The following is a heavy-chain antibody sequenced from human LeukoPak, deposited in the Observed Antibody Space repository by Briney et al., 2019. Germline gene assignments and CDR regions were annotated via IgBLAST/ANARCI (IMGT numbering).Heavy chain of an antibody. CDR1: GFTFSSYG. CDR3: AKGGCSSTSCYGEVYYYYMDV. Sequence: GGSLRLPCAASGFTFSSYGMHWVRQAPGKGLEWVAVIWYDGSNKYYADSVKGRFTISRDNSKNTLYLQMNSLRAEDTAVYYCAKGGCSSTSCYGEVYYYYMDVWGKGTTVTVSS. J-gene: IGHJ6*03. D-gene: IGHD2-2*01. V-gene: IGHV3-33*06. CDR2: IWYDGSNK.